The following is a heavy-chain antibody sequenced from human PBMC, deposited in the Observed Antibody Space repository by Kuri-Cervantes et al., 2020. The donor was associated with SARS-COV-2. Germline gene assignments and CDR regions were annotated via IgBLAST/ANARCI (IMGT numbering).Heavy chain of an antibody. CDR1: GYTFTSYG. J-gene: IGHJ6*02. Sequence: ASVKVSCKASGYTFTSYGISWVRQAPGQGLEWMGWISGYNGNTNYAQKLQGRVTMTTDTSTSTADMELRSLRSEDTAVYYCARKSRCSGGCNYGMDVWGQGTTVTVSS. CDR3: ARKSRCSGGCNYGMDV. D-gene: IGHD2-15*01. V-gene: IGHV1-18*04. CDR2: ISGYNGNT.